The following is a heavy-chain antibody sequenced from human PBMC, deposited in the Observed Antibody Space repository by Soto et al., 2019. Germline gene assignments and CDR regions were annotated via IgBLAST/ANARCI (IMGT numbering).Heavy chain of an antibody. CDR1: GFPFSDYS. Sequence: HPGGSLRLSCAASGFPFSDYSMNWVRQAPGKGLEWVSYISSSGSTIYYADSVKGRFTISRDNAKNSLYLQMNSLRAEDTAVYYCARDRYGDRSYLGFDPWGQGTLVSVSS. J-gene: IGHJ5*02. D-gene: IGHD4-17*01. V-gene: IGHV3-48*01. CDR3: ARDRYGDRSYLGFDP. CDR2: ISSSGSTI.